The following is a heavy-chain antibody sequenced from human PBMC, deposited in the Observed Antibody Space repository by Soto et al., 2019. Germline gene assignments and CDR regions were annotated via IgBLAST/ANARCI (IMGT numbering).Heavy chain of an antibody. CDR2: IKSKTDGGTT. V-gene: IGHV3-15*01. CDR1: GFTFSNAW. CDR3: TARIVVVTAILDY. D-gene: IGHD2-21*02. J-gene: IGHJ4*02. Sequence: EVQLVESGGGLVKPGGSLRLSCAASGFTFSNAWMSWVRQAPGKGLEWVGRIKSKTDGGTTDYAEPVKGRFTISRDLSKNARFLQINSRKTVDTAVYYCTARIVVVTAILDYWGQGTLVTVSS.